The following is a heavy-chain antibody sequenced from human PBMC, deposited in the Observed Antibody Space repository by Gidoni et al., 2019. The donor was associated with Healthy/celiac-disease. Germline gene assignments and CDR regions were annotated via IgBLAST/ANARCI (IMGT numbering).Heavy chain of an antibody. J-gene: IGHJ2*01. Sequence: EVQLLESGGGLVQPGGSLRLSCAASGFTFSSYALSWVRQAPGKGLEWVSAISGSGGSTYYADSVKGRFTISRDNSKNTLYLQMNSLRAEDTAVYYCAKPPTPNAMVRGVYWYFDLWGRGTLVTVSS. V-gene: IGHV3-23*01. CDR3: AKPPTPNAMVRGVYWYFDL. CDR2: ISGSGGST. CDR1: GFTFSSYA. D-gene: IGHD3-10*01.